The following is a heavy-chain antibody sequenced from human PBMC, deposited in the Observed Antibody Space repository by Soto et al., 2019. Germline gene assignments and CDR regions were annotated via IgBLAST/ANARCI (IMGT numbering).Heavy chain of an antibody. CDR2: IIVSGGST. V-gene: IGHV3-23*01. CDR3: SKVQHGECSINY. Sequence: GGSLSLSCAASGFSFSSYAMSCVRQAPGKGLEWVSAIIVSGGSTYYADSVKGRFTISRDDSKNTLYLQMNSLRAEDTAVYYFSKVQHGECSINYCGQAILVTVST. CDR1: GFSFSSYA. D-gene: IGHD2-21*01. J-gene: IGHJ4*02.